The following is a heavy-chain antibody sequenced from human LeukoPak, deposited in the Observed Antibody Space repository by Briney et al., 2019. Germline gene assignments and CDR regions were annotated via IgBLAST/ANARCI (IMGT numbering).Heavy chain of an antibody. Sequence: SVKVSCKASGYTFTGYYMHWVRQAPGQGLEWMGWISAYNGNTNYAQKLQGRVTMTTDTSTSTAYMELRSLRSDDTAVYYCARGRAEDDYGDLWGQGTLVTVSS. CDR1: GYTFTGYY. CDR3: ARGRAEDDYGDL. D-gene: IGHD1-14*01. V-gene: IGHV1-18*04. J-gene: IGHJ4*02. CDR2: ISAYNGNT.